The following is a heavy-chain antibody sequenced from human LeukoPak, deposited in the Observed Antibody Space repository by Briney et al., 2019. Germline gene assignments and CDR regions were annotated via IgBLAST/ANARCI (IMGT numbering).Heavy chain of an antibody. CDR1: GGSISSSSYY. CDR2: IYYSGST. J-gene: IGHJ4*02. Sequence: SETLSLTCTVSGGSISSSSYYWGWIRQPPGKGLEWFGSIYYSGSTYYNPSLKSRVTISVDTSKNQFSLKLSSVTAADTAVYYCARVALGWAGEFDYWGQGTLVSVSS. CDR3: ARVALGWAGEFDY. V-gene: IGHV4-39*07. D-gene: IGHD3-10*01.